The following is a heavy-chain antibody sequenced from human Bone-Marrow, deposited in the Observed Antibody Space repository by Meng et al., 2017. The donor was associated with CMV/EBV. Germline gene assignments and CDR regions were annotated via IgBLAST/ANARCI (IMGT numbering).Heavy chain of an antibody. D-gene: IGHD6-13*01. CDR3: VRDLIAAAGLPFDS. CDR1: GYTLTDYY. V-gene: IGHV1-2*02. CDR2: VNPNGGGT. Sequence: KASGYTLTDYYMHWVRQAPGQGLEWMGWVNPNGGGTYYVEKFQGRVTMTRDTSISTAYMELSSLRSDDTALYYCVRDLIAAAGLPFDSWGQGTLVTVSS. J-gene: IGHJ4*02.